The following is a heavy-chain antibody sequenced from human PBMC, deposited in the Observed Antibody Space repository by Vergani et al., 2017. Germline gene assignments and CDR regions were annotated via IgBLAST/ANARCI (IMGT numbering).Heavy chain of an antibody. CDR3: AKDGRYQPLLSVY. V-gene: IGHV3-23*04. Sequence: EVQLVESGGGVVRPGGSLRLSCAASGFTFDDYGMSWVRQAPGKGLEWVSGISGSGGSTYYADSVKGRFTISRDNSKNTLYLQMNSLRAEDTAVYYCAKDGRYQPLLSVYWGQGTLVTVSS. J-gene: IGHJ4*02. CDR1: GFTFDDYG. CDR2: ISGSGGST. D-gene: IGHD2-2*01.